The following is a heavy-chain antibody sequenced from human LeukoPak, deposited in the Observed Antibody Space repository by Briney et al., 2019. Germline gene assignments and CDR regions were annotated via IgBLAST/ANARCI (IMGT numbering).Heavy chain of an antibody. CDR2: IYYTGST. CDR1: DGSISSYY. D-gene: IGHD2-15*01. J-gene: IGHJ4*02. Sequence: SETLSLTCTVSDGSISSYYWSWIRQPPGKGLEWIGYIYYTGSTNYNPSLKSRVTISVDTSKNQFSLKLSSVTAADTAVYYCARWAAPYYFDYWGRGTLVTVSS. V-gene: IGHV4-59*01. CDR3: ARWAAPYYFDY.